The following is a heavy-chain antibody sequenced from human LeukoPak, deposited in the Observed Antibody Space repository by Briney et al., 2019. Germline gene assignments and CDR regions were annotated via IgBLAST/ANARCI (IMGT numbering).Heavy chain of an antibody. D-gene: IGHD3-10*01. CDR2: IHYTGST. CDR1: GGSINSYY. V-gene: IGHV4-59*01. CDR3: ARGGYYGSGNDFRFDP. J-gene: IGHJ5*02. Sequence: SETLSLTCTVSGGSINSYYWSWLRQPPGKGLECIGYIHYTGSTNYNPSLKSRVTISVDPSKSQFSLKLSSVTAADTAIYYCARGGYYGSGNDFRFDPWGQGTLVTVSS.